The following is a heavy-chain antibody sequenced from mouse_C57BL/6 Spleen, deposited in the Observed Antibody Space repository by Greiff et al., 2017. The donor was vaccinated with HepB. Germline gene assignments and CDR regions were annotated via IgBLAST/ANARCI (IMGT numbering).Heavy chain of an antibody. CDR3: ARVPLLRNFDY. CDR2: ISDGGSYT. V-gene: IGHV5-4*01. D-gene: IGHD1-2*01. CDR1: GFTFSSYA. J-gene: IGHJ2*01. Sequence: EVQVVESGGGLVKPGGSLKLSCAASGFTFSSYAMSWVRQTPEKRLEWVATISDGGSYTYYPDNVKGRFTISRDNAKNNLYLQMSRLKSEDTAMYYCARVPLLRNFDYWGQGTTLTVSS.